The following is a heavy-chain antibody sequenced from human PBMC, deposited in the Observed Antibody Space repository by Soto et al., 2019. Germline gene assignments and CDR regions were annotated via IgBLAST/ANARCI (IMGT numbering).Heavy chain of an antibody. J-gene: IGHJ4*02. D-gene: IGHD1-26*01. Sequence: EVQLVESGGGLVQPGGSLRLSCAASGFTFSSYEMNWVRQAPGKGLEWVSYISSSSSYIYYADSVKGRFTISRDNAKNSLYLQMNSLRAEDTAVYYCARDPSLLVGATVFDYWGQGTLVTVSS. CDR3: ARDPSLLVGATVFDY. CDR2: ISSSSSYI. V-gene: IGHV3-48*03. CDR1: GFTFSSYE.